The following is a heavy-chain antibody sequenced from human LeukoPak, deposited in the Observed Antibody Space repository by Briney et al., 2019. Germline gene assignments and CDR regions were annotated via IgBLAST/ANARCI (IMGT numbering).Heavy chain of an antibody. CDR1: GGSISGNNYY. J-gene: IGHJ4*02. D-gene: IGHD4-23*01. CDR3: ARGGKATVVTM. Sequence: SETLSLTCTVSGGSISGNNYYWGWIRQPAGKGLEWIGRIYSSGSTNYNPSLKSRVPMSVDTSKNQFSLKLTSMTAADTAVYFCARGGKATVVTMWGQGILVTVSS. CDR2: IYSSGST. V-gene: IGHV4-61*02.